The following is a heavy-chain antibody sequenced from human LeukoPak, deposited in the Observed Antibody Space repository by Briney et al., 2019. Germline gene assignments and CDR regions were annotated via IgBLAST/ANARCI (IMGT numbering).Heavy chain of an antibody. Sequence: GGSLRLSCAASGFTVSSNYMSWVRQAPGKGLEWVSVIYSGGSTYYADSVKGRFSISRDKSKNTLYIQMNSLRAEDTAVYYCAIRKSGNAIDYWGQGTLVTVSS. CDR3: AIRKSGNAIDY. J-gene: IGHJ4*02. CDR2: IYSGGST. CDR1: GFTVSSNY. V-gene: IGHV3-66*01. D-gene: IGHD5-12*01.